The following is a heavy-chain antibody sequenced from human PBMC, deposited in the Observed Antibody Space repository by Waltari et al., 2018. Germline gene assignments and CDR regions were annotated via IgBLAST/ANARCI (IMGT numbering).Heavy chain of an antibody. CDR1: GVSISSSSNY. D-gene: IGHD3-10*01. Sequence: QLQLQESGPGLVKPSETLSLTCTFSGVSISSSSNYWGWIRQPPGKGLEWIGSIYYSGSTYYNPSLKSRVTISVDTSKNQFSLKLSSVTAADTAVYYGARVSMVQGNAFDIWGQGTMVTVSS. CDR3: ARVSMVQGNAFDI. V-gene: IGHV4-39*07. CDR2: IYYSGST. J-gene: IGHJ3*02.